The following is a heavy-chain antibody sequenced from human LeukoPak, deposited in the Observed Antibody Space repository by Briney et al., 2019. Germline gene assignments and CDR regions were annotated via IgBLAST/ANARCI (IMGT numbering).Heavy chain of an antibody. J-gene: IGHJ4*02. Sequence: GRSLRLSFAASGFTFSSYGMHWVRQAPGKGLEWVAVISYDGSNRYYADSVKGRFTISRDNSKNTLYLQMNSLRAEDTAVYYCAKDLLAFGGVIAIDYWGQGTLVTVSS. CDR2: ISYDGSNR. CDR1: GFTFSSYG. D-gene: IGHD3-16*02. CDR3: AKDLLAFGGVIAIDY. V-gene: IGHV3-30*18.